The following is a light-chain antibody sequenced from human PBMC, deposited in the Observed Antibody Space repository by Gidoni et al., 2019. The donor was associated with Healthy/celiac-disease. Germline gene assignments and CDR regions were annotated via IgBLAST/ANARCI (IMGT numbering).Light chain of an antibody. Sequence: DIQMSPPPSSLSASVGDRVTITCRASQSISSYLHWYQQKPGKAPKLLIYAASSLQSGVPSRFSGSGSGTDFTLTISSLQPEDFATYYCQQSYSTSPRTFGEGTKVEIK. CDR2: AAS. CDR3: QQSYSTSPRT. V-gene: IGKV1-39*01. CDR1: QSISSY. J-gene: IGKJ4*01.